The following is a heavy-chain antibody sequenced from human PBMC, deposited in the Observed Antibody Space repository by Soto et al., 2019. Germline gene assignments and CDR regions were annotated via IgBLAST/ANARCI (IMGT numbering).Heavy chain of an antibody. V-gene: IGHV4-31*03. CDR1: GGSVLNGGHY. J-gene: IGHJ4*02. Sequence: SETLSLTCTVSGGSVLNGGHYWTWIRQHPGKGLEWIGKVFYSGSTHYNPALKSRLIISVDTSKNQFSLNLSSVTAADTAIYYCARDNYGGTLDYWGQGTLVTVSS. CDR2: VFYSGST. D-gene: IGHD2-21*01. CDR3: ARDNYGGTLDY.